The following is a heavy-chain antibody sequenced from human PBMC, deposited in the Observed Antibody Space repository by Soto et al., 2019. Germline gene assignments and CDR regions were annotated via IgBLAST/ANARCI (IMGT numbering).Heavy chain of an antibody. D-gene: IGHD3-10*01. V-gene: IGHV1-18*03. CDR2: ISAYNGNT. J-gene: IGHJ4*02. CDR1: GYTFTSYG. Sequence: QVQLVQSGAEVKKPGASVKVACKASGYTFTSYGISWVRQAPGQGLEWMGWISAYNGNTNYAQKRQGRVTMTTDTSTSTAYMELRSLRSDYLAVYYCASEYYYGTGPWYWGQGTLVSFSS. CDR3: ASEYYYGTGPWY.